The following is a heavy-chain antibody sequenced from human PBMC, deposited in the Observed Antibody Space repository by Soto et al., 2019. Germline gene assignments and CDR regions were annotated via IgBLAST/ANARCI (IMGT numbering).Heavy chain of an antibody. Sequence: PGGSLRLSCAASGFTFSSYAMGWVRQAPGKGLEWVSAISGSGGSTYYADSVKGRFTISRDNSKNTLYLQMNSLRAEDTAVYYCAKAGYSSSWYRGFDPWGQGTLVTVPQ. D-gene: IGHD6-13*01. CDR3: AKAGYSSSWYRGFDP. V-gene: IGHV3-23*01. J-gene: IGHJ5*02. CDR2: ISGSGGST. CDR1: GFTFSSYA.